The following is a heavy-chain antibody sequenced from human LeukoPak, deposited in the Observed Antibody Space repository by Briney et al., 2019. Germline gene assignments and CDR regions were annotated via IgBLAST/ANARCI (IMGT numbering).Heavy chain of an antibody. Sequence: GGSLRLSCAASGFTFSSYAMSWVRQAPGKGLEWVSAISGSGGSTYYADSVKGRFTISRDNSKNTLYLQMNSLRAEDTAVYYCAKDFLTYYYDSSGYSRPPYFDYWGQGTLVTVSS. D-gene: IGHD3-22*01. CDR2: ISGSGGST. J-gene: IGHJ4*02. V-gene: IGHV3-23*01. CDR1: GFTFSSYA. CDR3: AKDFLTYYYDSSGYSRPPYFDY.